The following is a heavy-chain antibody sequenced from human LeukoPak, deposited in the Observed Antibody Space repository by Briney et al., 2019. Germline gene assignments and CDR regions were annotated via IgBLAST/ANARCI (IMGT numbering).Heavy chain of an antibody. D-gene: IGHD6-19*01. J-gene: IGHJ3*02. CDR2: IRSKANSYAT. Sequence: GGSLRLSCAASGFTFSGSAMHWGRQASGKGLEWVGRIRSKANSYATAYAASVKGRFTISRDDSKNTPYPQMNSPKTEDTAVYYCTRRHSSGWYAPRGVSDIWAKGTMVTVSS. CDR1: GFTFSGSA. CDR3: TRRHSSGWYAPRGVSDI. V-gene: IGHV3-73*01.